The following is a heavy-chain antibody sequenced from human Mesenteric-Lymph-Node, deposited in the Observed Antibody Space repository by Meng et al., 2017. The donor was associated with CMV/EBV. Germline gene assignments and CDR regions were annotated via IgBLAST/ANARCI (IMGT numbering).Heavy chain of an antibody. Sequence: ASVKVSCKASGYTFTSYGISWVRQAPGQGLEWMGWISAYNGNTNYAQKLQGRVTMTTDTSTSTAYMELRSLRSDDTAVYYCARDRYNWNYNWFDPWGQGTLVTVSS. CDR1: GYTFTSYG. CDR2: ISAYNGNT. J-gene: IGHJ5*02. CDR3: ARDRYNWNYNWFDP. D-gene: IGHD1-7*01. V-gene: IGHV1-18*01.